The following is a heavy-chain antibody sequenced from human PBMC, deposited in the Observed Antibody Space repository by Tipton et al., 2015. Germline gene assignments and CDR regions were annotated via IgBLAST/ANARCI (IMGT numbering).Heavy chain of an antibody. CDR2: INHVGDT. Sequence: TLSLTCTVSGGSFNDFYWSWIRQPPGKGLEWVGEINHVGDTNYNPSLKSRVTISVDTSKSRLSLTLTSVTAADTAVYYCARGHCFNSGCHPQDGAFDIWGHGTMLTVSS. CDR3: ARGHCFNSGCHPQDGAFDI. D-gene: IGHD5-24*01. J-gene: IGHJ3*02. CDR1: GGSFNDFY. V-gene: IGHV4-34*01.